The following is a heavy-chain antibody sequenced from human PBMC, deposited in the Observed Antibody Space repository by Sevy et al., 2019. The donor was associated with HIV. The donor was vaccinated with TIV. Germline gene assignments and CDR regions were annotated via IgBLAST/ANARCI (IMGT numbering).Heavy chain of an antibody. Sequence: SDTLSLTCTVSGGSISSSSYYWGWIRQPPGKGLEWIGSIYYSGSTYYNPSLKSRVTISVDTSKNQFSLKLSSVTAADTAVYYCARGSSSWYPYYYYGMDVWGQGTTVTVSS. CDR1: GGSISSSSYY. CDR2: IYYSGST. D-gene: IGHD6-13*01. CDR3: ARGSSSWYPYYYYGMDV. V-gene: IGHV4-39*01. J-gene: IGHJ6*02.